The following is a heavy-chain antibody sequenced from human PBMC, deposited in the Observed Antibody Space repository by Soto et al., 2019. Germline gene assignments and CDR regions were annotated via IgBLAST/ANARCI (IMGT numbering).Heavy chain of an antibody. D-gene: IGHD3-3*01. J-gene: IGHJ4*02. V-gene: IGHV1-69*02. CDR3: ASTRITIFGVEDY. Sequence: QVQLVQSGAEVKKPGSSVKVSCKASGGTFSSYTISWVRQAPGHGLEWMGRIIPILGIANYAQKFQGRNTITADKSTSTAYMELSSLRSEDTAVYYGASTRITIFGVEDYWCQGTLVTVSS. CDR1: GGTFSSYT. CDR2: IIPILGIA.